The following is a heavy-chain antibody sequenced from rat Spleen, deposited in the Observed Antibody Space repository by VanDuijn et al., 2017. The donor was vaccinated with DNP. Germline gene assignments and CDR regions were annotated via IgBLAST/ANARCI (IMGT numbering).Heavy chain of an antibody. D-gene: IGHD5-1*01. J-gene: IGHJ3*01. CDR3: ARDRTGTWFAY. CDR1: GFSFRNYY. V-gene: IGHV5-27*01. Sequence: EVQLVESGGGLVEPGRSLKLSCVASGFSFRNYYMAWVRQTPTRGLEWVASISPRHNIVHYRDSVKGRFTVSRDNAKSTLYLQMNSLRSEDTATYYCARDRTGTWFAYWGQGTLVTVSS. CDR2: ISPRHNIV.